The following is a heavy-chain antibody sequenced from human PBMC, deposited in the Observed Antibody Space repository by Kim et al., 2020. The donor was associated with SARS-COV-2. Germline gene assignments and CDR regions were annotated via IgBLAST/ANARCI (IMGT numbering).Heavy chain of an antibody. V-gene: IGHV4-30-2*05. D-gene: IGHD3-22*01. Sequence: PPLKRRVTISVDTSKNQFSLKLSSVTAEDTAVYYCARADDSSGYPPNFDYWGQGTLVTVSS. J-gene: IGHJ4*02. CDR3: ARADDSSGYPPNFDY.